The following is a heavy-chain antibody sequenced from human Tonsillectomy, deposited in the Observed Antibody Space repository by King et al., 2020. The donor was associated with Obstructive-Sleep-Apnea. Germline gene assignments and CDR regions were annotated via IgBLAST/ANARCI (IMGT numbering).Heavy chain of an antibody. CDR2: ISSSSTI. Sequence: QLVQSGGGLVKPGGSLRLSCAASGFTFSDYYMSWIRQAPGKGLEWGSYISSSSTIYYADFVKGRFTGSRDNAKNSLYLQMNSLRGAETAVYYCARGLRVGDYWGQGTLVTVSS. CDR1: GFTFSDYY. V-gene: IGHV3-11*01. D-gene: IGHD1-26*01. J-gene: IGHJ4*02. CDR3: ARGLRVGDY.